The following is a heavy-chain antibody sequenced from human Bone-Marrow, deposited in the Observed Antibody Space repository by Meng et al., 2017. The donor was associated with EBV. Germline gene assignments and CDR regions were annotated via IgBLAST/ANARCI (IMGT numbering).Heavy chain of an antibody. V-gene: IGHV4-61*10. J-gene: IGHJ4*02. CDR3: AKSRSSTPGVVDY. Sequence: QLLESGAGLVQPSETLSLPCTVSGASVSGGTYHWSWIRQHAGKELEWIGYIYNGGTTIYNPSLKSRATILVDASKNQFSLKLSSVTTADTAVYYCAKSRSSTPGVVDYWGQGTLVTVFS. CDR1: GASVSGGTYH. CDR2: IYNGGTT. D-gene: IGHD3-10*01.